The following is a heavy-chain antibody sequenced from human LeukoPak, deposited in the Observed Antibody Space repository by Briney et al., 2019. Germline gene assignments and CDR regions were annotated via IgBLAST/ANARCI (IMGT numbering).Heavy chain of an antibody. Sequence: SETLSLTCAVYGGSFSGSYWTWIRQPPGKGLDWIGEINHSGSTNYNPSLKSRVTISVDTSKNQFSLKLSSVTAADTAVYYCAREIGGYTYGYVPREVSYYFDYWGQGTLVTVSS. J-gene: IGHJ4*02. CDR2: INHSGST. CDR1: GGSFSGSY. D-gene: IGHD5-18*01. V-gene: IGHV4-34*01. CDR3: AREIGGYTYGYVPREVSYYFDY.